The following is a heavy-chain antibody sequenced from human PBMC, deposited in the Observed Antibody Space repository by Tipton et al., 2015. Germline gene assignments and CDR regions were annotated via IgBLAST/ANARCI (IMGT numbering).Heavy chain of an antibody. Sequence: LRLSCTVSGHSITTDNYWGWVRQSPGKGLEWIGSIYHSGSTYYKLSLKSRVAMSRDTSKNQFSLKMSSVTASDTAVYYCARARGRHGGLFDSWGQGILVTVSS. D-gene: IGHD4-23*01. CDR3: ARARGRHGGLFDS. CDR1: GHSITTDNY. V-gene: IGHV4-38-2*02. J-gene: IGHJ4*02. CDR2: IYHSGST.